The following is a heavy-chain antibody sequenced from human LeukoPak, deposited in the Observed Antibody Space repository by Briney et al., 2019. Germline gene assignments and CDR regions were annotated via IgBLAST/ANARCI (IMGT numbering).Heavy chain of an antibody. CDR3: ARDVLARVSDYGDYVEGY. V-gene: IGHV4-30-4*01. CDR1: GGSISSGDYY. D-gene: IGHD4-17*01. Sequence: SQTLSLTCTVSGGSISSGDYYWSWIRQPPGKGLEWIGYIYYSGSTYYNPSLKSRVTISVDTSKNQFSLRLSSVTAADTAVYYCARDVLARVSDYGDYVEGYWGQGTLVTVSS. J-gene: IGHJ4*02. CDR2: IYYSGST.